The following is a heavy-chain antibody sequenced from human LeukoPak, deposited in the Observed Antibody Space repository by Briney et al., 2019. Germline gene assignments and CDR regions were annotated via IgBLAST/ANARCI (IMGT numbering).Heavy chain of an antibody. CDR3: ARDRRGSYLGY. Sequence: SETLSLTCTVSGGSISSYYWSWIRQPPGKGLEWIGYIYYSGSTNYNPSLKSRVTISVDTSKNQFSLKLSSVTAADTAVYYCARDRRGSYLGYWGQGTLVTVSS. CDR2: IYYSGST. V-gene: IGHV4-59*01. D-gene: IGHD1-26*01. J-gene: IGHJ4*02. CDR1: GGSISSYY.